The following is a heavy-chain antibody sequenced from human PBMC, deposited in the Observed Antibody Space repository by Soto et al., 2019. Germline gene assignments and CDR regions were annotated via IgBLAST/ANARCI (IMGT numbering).Heavy chain of an antibody. J-gene: IGHJ4*02. V-gene: IGHV4-59*08. CDR3: ARHGDDILTGYYDY. Sequence: SETLSLTCTVSGGSISSYYWSWTRQPPGKGLEWIGYIYYSGSTNYNPSLKSRVTISVDTSKNQFSLKLSSATAADTAVYYCARHGDDILTGYYDYWGQGALVTVSS. CDR1: GGSISSYY. D-gene: IGHD3-9*01. CDR2: IYYSGST.